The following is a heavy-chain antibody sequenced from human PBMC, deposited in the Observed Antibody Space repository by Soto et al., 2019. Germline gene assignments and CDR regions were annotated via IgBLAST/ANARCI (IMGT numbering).Heavy chain of an antibody. CDR3: ARDHGGSTWFVGVYYFFGMDV. J-gene: IGHJ6*02. CDR2: ISSSGGAI. D-gene: IGHD6-13*01. V-gene: IGHV3-48*02. CDR1: GFIFSDYT. Sequence: EVQLVESGGDLVQPGGSLRLSCAASGFIFSDYTMTWVRQAPGRGLEFVSHISSSGGAIFYAESVKGRFTVSRDNAKNSLYLQMNSLRDDDTAEYFCARDHGGSTWFVGVYYFFGMDVWGQGTAVTVSS.